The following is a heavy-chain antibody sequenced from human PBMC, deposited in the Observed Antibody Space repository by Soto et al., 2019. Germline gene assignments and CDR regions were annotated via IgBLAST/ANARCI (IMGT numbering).Heavy chain of an antibody. CDR2: ISGSGGST. CDR3: ARELDGIDV. J-gene: IGHJ6*02. Sequence: GGSLRLSCAASGFTFSSYAMSWVRQAPGKGLEWVSGISGSGGSTYYADSVKGRFTISRDNSKNTLYLQMNSLRTEDMAVYYCARELDGIDVWGQGTTVTVSS. V-gene: IGHV3-23*01. CDR1: GFTFSSYA.